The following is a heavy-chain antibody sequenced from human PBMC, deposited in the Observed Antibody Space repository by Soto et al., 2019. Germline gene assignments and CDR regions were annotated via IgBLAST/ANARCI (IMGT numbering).Heavy chain of an antibody. CDR3: VRGPGHDCVDY. J-gene: IGHJ4*02. D-gene: IGHD2-21*01. CDR1: GGSISSYY. Sequence: SETLSLTCTVSGGSISSYYWSWIRQPPGKGLEWIGYIYYSGRTNYNPSLKSRVTISVDTSKNQFSLKLSSVTAADTAVYYCVRGPGHDCVDYWGQGTLVTVST. CDR2: IYYSGRT. V-gene: IGHV4-59*01.